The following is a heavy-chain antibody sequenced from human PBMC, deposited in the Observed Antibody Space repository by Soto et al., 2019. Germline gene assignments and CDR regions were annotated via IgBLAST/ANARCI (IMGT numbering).Heavy chain of an antibody. Sequence: QVQLVESGGGVVQPGRSLRLSCAASGFTFSSYAMHWVRQAPGKGLEWVAVISYDGSNKYYADSVKGRFTISRDNSKNTLYLQMNSLRADDTAVYYCARDQHYYYDSSGCFDYWGQGTLVTVSS. CDR3: ARDQHYYYDSSGCFDY. D-gene: IGHD3-22*01. CDR1: GFTFSSYA. V-gene: IGHV3-30-3*01. J-gene: IGHJ4*02. CDR2: ISYDGSNK.